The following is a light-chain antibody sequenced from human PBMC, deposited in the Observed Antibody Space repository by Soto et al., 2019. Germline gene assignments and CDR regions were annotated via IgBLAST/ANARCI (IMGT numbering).Light chain of an antibody. CDR3: QQSYNSPRT. CDR1: ETINCF. V-gene: IGKV1-39*01. CDR2: GTS. J-gene: IGKJ2*01. Sequence: DIQMTQSPSSLSASIGDTVTISCRASETINCFLNWYQQRPGKAPQLLIFGTSTLQSGVPSRFTGSGSGTDFTLIISGLQPEDFATYHCQQSYNSPRTFGQGTKLEIK.